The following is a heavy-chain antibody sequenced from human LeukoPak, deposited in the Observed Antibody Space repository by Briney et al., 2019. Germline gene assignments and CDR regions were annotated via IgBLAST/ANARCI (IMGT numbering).Heavy chain of an antibody. J-gene: IGHJ4*02. Sequence: PGGSLRLSCAASGFTSSNNAMSWVRQAPGKGLEWVSGISGSGDTTYYADSVKGRFTISRDNSKNMLYLQMNSLRAEDTAVYYCAADKSLAAYTLDYWGQGTLVTVSS. CDR1: GFTSSNNA. CDR3: AADKSLAAYTLDY. D-gene: IGHD6-6*01. CDR2: ISGSGDTT. V-gene: IGHV3-23*01.